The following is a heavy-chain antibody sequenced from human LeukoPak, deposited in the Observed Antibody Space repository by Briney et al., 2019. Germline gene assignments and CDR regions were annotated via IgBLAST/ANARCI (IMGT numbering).Heavy chain of an antibody. D-gene: IGHD5-18*01. CDR3: AKDLGYSHGLFDY. CDR2: ISWNSGSI. CDR1: GFTFDDYA. Sequence: GRSLRLSCAASGFTFDDYAMHWVRQAPGKGLEWVSGISWNSGSIGYADSAKGRFTISRDNAKNSLYLQMNSLRAEDTALYYCAKDLGYSHGLFDYWGQGTLVTVSS. J-gene: IGHJ4*02. V-gene: IGHV3-9*01.